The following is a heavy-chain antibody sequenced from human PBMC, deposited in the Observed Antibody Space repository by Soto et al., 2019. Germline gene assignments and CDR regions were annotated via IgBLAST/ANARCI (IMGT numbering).Heavy chain of an antibody. V-gene: IGHV1-69*04. D-gene: IGHD1-1*01. J-gene: IGHJ6*03. Sequence: SVKVSCKASGGTFSSYTISWVRQAPGQGLEWMGRIIPILGIANYAQKFQGRVTITADKSTSTAYMELSSLRSEDTAVYYCAREERHYYYYYYMDVWGKGTTVTVSS. CDR1: GGTFSSYT. CDR2: IIPILGIA. CDR3: AREERHYYYYYYMDV.